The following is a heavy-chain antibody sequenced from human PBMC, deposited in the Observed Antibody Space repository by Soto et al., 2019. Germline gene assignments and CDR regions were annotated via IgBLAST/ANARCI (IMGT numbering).Heavy chain of an antibody. Sequence: PSETLSLTCAVYGGSFSGYYWSWIRQPPGKGLEWIGEINHSGSTNYNPSLKSRVTISVDTSKNQFSLKLSSVTAADTAVYYCARGQAYCSGGSCYGVDRGINWFDPWGQGTLVTAPQ. CDR1: GGSFSGYY. V-gene: IGHV4-34*01. D-gene: IGHD2-15*01. CDR2: INHSGST. CDR3: ARGQAYCSGGSCYGVDRGINWFDP. J-gene: IGHJ5*02.